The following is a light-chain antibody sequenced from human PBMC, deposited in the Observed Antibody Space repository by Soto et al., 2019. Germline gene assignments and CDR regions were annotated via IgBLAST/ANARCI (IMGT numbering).Light chain of an antibody. CDR3: CSYVGSSSYV. Sequence: LTQPASVSGSPGQSITISCTGTSSVVGSYNLVSWYQQHPGKAPKLMIYEASKRPSGVSTRFSGSKSGNTASLTISGLQAEDEADYYCCSYVGSSSYVFGTGTKVTVL. V-gene: IGLV2-23*01. CDR1: SSVVGSYNL. J-gene: IGLJ1*01. CDR2: EAS.